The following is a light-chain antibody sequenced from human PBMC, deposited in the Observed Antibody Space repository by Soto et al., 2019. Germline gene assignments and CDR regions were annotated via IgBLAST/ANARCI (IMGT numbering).Light chain of an antibody. CDR1: TSNILRNY. Sequence: QTALTKPPSATGNPGQRLTISCSGSTSNILRNYVYWYRQLPGTAPRLLISMNDQRPSGVPDRFSGSKSGTSASLAISGLRSADEADYYCASWDASMSGYVFGTGTKVTVL. V-gene: IGLV1-47*01. CDR3: ASWDASMSGYV. CDR2: MND. J-gene: IGLJ1*01.